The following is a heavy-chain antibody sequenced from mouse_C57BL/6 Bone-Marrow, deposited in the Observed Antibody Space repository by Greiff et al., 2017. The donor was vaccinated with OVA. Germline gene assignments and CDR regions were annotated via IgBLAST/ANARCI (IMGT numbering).Heavy chain of an antibody. V-gene: IGHV1-15*01. Sequence: VKLQQSGAELVRPGASVTLSCKASGYTFTDYEMHWVKQTPVHGLEWIGAIDPETGGTAYNQKFKGKAILTADKSSSTDYMELRSLTSEYSDVYYSTRGYSNYYAMDYWGQGTSVTVSS. CDR2: IDPETGGT. D-gene: IGHD2-5*01. CDR3: TRGYSNYYAMDY. J-gene: IGHJ4*01. CDR1: GYTFTDYE.